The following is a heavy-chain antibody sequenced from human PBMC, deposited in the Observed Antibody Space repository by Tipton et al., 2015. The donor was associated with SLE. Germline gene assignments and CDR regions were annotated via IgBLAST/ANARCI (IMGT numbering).Heavy chain of an antibody. CDR2: IRYDGSNK. CDR3: AKDSSSWYTRGAFDI. Sequence: SGFTFSSYGMHWVRQAPGKGLEWVAFIRYDGSNKYYADSVKGRFTISRDNSKNTLYLQMNSLRAEDTAVYYCAKDSSSWYTRGAFDIWGQGTMVTVSS. CDR1: GFTFSSYG. J-gene: IGHJ3*02. V-gene: IGHV3-30*02. D-gene: IGHD6-13*01.